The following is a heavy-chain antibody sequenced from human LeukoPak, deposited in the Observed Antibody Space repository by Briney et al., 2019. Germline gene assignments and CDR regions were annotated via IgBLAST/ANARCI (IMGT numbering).Heavy chain of an antibody. J-gene: IGHJ6*04. V-gene: IGHV3-21*01. CDR1: GFTSSSYS. CDR3: ARALAGSYSYYYYGMDV. Sequence: GGSLRLSCAASGFTSSSYSMNWVRQAPGKGLEWVSSISSSSSYIYYADSVKGRFTISRDNAKNSLYLQMNSLRAEDTAVYYCARALAGSYSYYYYGMDVWGKGTTVTVSS. D-gene: IGHD3-10*01. CDR2: ISSSSSYI.